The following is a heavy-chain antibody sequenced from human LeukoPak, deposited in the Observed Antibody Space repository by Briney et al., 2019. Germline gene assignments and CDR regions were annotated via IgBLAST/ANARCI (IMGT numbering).Heavy chain of an antibody. CDR1: GYTFTSYG. CDR2: ISAYNGNT. J-gene: IGHJ4*02. D-gene: IGHD6-6*01. Sequence: WASVKVSCKASGYTFTSYGISWVRQAPGQGLEWMGWISAYNGNTNYAQKLQGRVTMTTDTSTSTAYMELRSLRSDDTVVYYCARARFSSPGIPNFDYWGQGTLVTVSS. CDR3: ARARFSSPGIPNFDY. V-gene: IGHV1-18*01.